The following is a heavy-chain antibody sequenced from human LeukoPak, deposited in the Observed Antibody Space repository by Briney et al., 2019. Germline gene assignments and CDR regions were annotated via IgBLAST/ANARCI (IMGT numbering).Heavy chain of an antibody. V-gene: IGHV1-46*01. J-gene: IGHJ3*02. Sequence: ASVKVSCKASGYTFTSYYMHWVRQAPGQGVERMGIINPSGGSTSYAQKFQGRVTMTRDTSTSTVYMELSSLRSEDTAVYYCASQRYYDFWSNIRAFDIWGQGTMVTVSS. CDR2: INPSGGST. CDR1: GYTFTSYY. D-gene: IGHD3-3*01. CDR3: ASQRYYDFWSNIRAFDI.